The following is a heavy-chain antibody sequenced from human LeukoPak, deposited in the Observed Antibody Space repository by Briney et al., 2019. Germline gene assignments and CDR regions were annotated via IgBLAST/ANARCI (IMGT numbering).Heavy chain of an antibody. J-gene: IGHJ3*02. V-gene: IGHV1-69*04. D-gene: IGHD4-17*01. CDR3: VRETTVTTGHDAFDI. Sequence: SVKVSCKASGGTFSSYAISWVRQAPGQGLEWIGRIIPILGIANYAQKFQGRVTITADKSTSTAYMELSSLRSEDTAVYYCVRETTVTTGHDAFDIWGQGTMVTVSS. CDR2: IIPILGIA. CDR1: GGTFSSYA.